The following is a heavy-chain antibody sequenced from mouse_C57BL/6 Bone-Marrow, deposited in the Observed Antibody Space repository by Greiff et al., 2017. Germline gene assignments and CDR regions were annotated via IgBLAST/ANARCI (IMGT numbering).Heavy chain of an antibody. CDR3: ARSQLRLLAWFAD. D-gene: IGHD3-2*02. CDR2: IYPGDGDT. J-gene: IGHJ3*01. CDR1: GYAFSSSW. V-gene: IGHV1-82*01. Sequence: QVQLQQSGPELVKPGASVKISCKASGYAFSSSWMNWVKQRPGKGLEWIGRIYPGDGDTNYNGKFKGKATLTADKSSSTAYMQLSSLTSEDSAVYFCARSQLRLLAWFADWGQGTLVTVSA.